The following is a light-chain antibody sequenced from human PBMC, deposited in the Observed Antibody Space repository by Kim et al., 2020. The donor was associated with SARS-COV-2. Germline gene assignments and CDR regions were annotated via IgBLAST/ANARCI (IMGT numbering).Light chain of an antibody. J-gene: IGKJ1*01. V-gene: IGKV1-27*01. CDR2: GAS. CDR3: QEYKRPPWT. CDR1: QDITNY. Sequence: ASVGHRVTITCRASQDITNYLAWYQQKPGKVPKLLIYGASTLHPGVPSRFSGSGSGTDFTLTINSLQPEDVATYYCQEYKRPPWTFGQGTRVEVK.